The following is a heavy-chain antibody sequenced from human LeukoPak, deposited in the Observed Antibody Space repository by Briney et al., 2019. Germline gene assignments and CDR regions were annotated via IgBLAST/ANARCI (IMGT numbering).Heavy chain of an antibody. CDR3: ARGTIGSYTY. CDR2: IYYGGST. V-gene: IGHV4-59*02. D-gene: IGHD3-10*01. Sequence: SETPSLTCSVSGGSVNNYYWNWIRQPPGKGLDWIGYIYYGGSTNYNPSLKSRVTISVDTSKNQFSLKLRSVTAADTAVYYCARGTIGSYTYWGQGTLVTVSS. J-gene: IGHJ4*02. CDR1: GGSVNNYY.